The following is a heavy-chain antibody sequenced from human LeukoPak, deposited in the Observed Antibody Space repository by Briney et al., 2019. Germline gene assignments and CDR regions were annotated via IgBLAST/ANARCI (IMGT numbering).Heavy chain of an antibody. V-gene: IGHV3-49*04. J-gene: IGHJ4*02. Sequence: PGGSLRLSCTASGFTFGDYAMSWVRQAPGRGLEWVGFIRSKAYGGTTEYAASVKGRFTISRDDSKSIAYLQMNSLKTEDTAVYYCTRDTRLRPYDYWGQGTLVTVSS. CDR1: GFTFGDYA. CDR3: TRDTRLRPYDY. D-gene: IGHD5-12*01. CDR2: IRSKAYGGTT.